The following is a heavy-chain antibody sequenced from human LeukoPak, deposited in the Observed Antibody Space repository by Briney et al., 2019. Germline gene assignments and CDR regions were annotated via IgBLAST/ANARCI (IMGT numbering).Heavy chain of an antibody. J-gene: IGHJ6*02. V-gene: IGHV1-69*13. CDR1: GGTFSSYA. Sequence: SVKVSCKASGGTFSSYAISWVRQAPGQGLEWMGGIIPIFGTANYAQKFQGRVTITADESTSTAYVELSSLRSEDTAVYYCARARVVVAATVYYYYGMDVWGQGTTVTVSS. D-gene: IGHD2-15*01. CDR3: ARARVVVAATVYYYYGMDV. CDR2: IIPIFGTA.